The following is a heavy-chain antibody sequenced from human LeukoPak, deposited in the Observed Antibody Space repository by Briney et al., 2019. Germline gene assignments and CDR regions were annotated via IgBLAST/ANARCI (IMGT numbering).Heavy chain of an antibody. Sequence: SETLSLTCTVSGGSISSYYWSWIRRLPGKGLEWIGYIYYSGSTNYNPSLKSRVTISVDTSKNQFSLKLSSVTAADTAVYYCARGQDYVWGSYRSYYYYGMDVWGQGTTVTVSS. CDR1: GGSISSYY. J-gene: IGHJ6*02. D-gene: IGHD3-16*02. V-gene: IGHV4-59*01. CDR3: ARGQDYVWGSYRSYYYYGMDV. CDR2: IYYSGST.